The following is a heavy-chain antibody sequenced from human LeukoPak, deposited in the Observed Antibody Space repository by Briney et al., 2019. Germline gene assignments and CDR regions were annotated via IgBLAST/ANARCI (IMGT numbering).Heavy chain of an antibody. J-gene: IGHJ5*02. CDR3: ARDSSGYSSWFDP. CDR1: GGSISGYY. D-gene: IGHD3-22*01. V-gene: IGHV4-4*07. CDR2: IYTTGST. Sequence: SETLSLTCTVSGGSISGYYRSWIRQPAGKGLEWIGRIYTTGSTNYNPSLKSRVTMSVDTSNNQFSLKLSSVTAADTAVYYCARDSSGYSSWFDPWGQGTLVTVSS.